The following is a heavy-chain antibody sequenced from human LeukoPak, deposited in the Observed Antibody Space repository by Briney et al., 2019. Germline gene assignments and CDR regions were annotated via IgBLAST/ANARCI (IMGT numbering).Heavy chain of an antibody. CDR2: IKQDGSEK. J-gene: IGHJ4*02. Sequence: GGSLRLSCAASGFIFRSHWMTWVRQAPGRGLEWVAHIKQDGSEKHYVDSVEGRFTLSRDDAKNSLYLLMNSLRVDDTAVYYCARGPNYGARVDYLDYWGQGTLVTVSS. CDR1: GFIFRSHW. CDR3: ARGPNYGARVDYLDY. D-gene: IGHD4-17*01. V-gene: IGHV3-7*01.